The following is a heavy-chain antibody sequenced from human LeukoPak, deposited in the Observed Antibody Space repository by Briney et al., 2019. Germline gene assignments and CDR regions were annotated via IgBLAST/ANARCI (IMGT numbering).Heavy chain of an antibody. CDR2: INPSGGST. CDR3: ARSLIAADETDV. CDR1: GYTFTGYY. V-gene: IGHV1-46*01. Sequence: ASVKVSCKASGYTFTGYYMHWVRQAPGQGLEWMGIINPSGGSTSYAQKFQGRVTMTRDTSMSTVYMELSSLRSEDTAVYYCARSLIAADETDVWGQGTTVTVSS. J-gene: IGHJ6*02. D-gene: IGHD6-6*01.